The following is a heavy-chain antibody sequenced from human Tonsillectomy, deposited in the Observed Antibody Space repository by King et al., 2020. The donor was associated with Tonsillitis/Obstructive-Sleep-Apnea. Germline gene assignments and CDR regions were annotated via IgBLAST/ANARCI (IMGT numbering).Heavy chain of an antibody. CDR3: AKDLGCSSTSCYRFDY. D-gene: IGHD2-2*01. J-gene: IGHJ4*02. CDR2: ISGSGGST. CDR1: GFTFSSYA. V-gene: IGHV3-23*04. Sequence: VQLVESGGGLVQPGGSLRLSCAASGFTFSSYAMSWFRQAPGKGLEWVSAISGSGGSTYYADSVKGRFTISRDNSKNTLYLQMNSLRAEDTAVYYCAKDLGCSSTSCYRFDYWGQGTLVTVSS.